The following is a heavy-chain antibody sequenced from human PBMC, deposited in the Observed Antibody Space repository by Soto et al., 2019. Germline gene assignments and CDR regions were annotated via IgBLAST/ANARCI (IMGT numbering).Heavy chain of an antibody. CDR3: VSQRTTVPTQAYFDY. CDR2: VYYRGRS. J-gene: IGHJ4*02. CDR1: GGSVTNSSYY. V-gene: IGHV4-39*01. Sequence: SETLSLTCTVSGGSVTNSSYYWGWIRQSPGKGLEWTGSVYYRGRSYSKSSVKSRVTISVDTSKNRFSLSLNSVTASDTAVYFCVSQRTTVPTQAYFDYWGPGALVTVSS. D-gene: IGHD4-17*01.